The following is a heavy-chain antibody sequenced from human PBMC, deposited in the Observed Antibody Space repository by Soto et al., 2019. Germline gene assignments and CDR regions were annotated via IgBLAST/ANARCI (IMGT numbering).Heavy chain of an antibody. V-gene: IGHV4-34*01. Sequence: SETLALTCAVNGGSFSGYYWTWIRQPPGKGLEWIGDINHSGNTNDRPSLKSRVTMSVDTSKNQFSLKLSSVTAADTAVYYCARGRGSSYYYYGMDVWGQGATVPVSS. J-gene: IGHJ6*02. D-gene: IGHD6-6*01. CDR2: INHSGNT. CDR1: GGSFSGYY. CDR3: ARGRGSSYYYYGMDV.